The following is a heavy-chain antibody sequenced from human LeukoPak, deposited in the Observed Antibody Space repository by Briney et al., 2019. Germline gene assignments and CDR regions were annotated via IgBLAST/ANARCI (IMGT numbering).Heavy chain of an antibody. CDR2: IYYSGGT. V-gene: IGHV4-59*01. CDR3: ARDGAYYYDSSGYYYTYFDY. Sequence: SETLSLTCTVSGGSISSYYWSWIRQPPGKGLEWIGYIYYSGGTNYNPSLKSRVTISVDTSKNQFSLKLSSVTAADTAVYYCARDGAYYYDSSGYYYTYFDYWGQGTLVTVSS. D-gene: IGHD3-22*01. CDR1: GGSISSYY. J-gene: IGHJ4*02.